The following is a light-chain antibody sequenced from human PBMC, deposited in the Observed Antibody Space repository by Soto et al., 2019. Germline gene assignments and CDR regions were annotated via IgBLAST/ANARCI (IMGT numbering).Light chain of an antibody. J-gene: IGLJ1*01. CDR2: EVN. V-gene: IGLV2-8*01. CDR3: SSYAGSSNV. Sequence: QSALTQPPSASGSPGQSVAISCTGNSRDVGGYNYVSWYQQHPGKAPKLMIYEVNNRPSGVPDRFSGSKSGNTASLTVSCLQAEDEADYYCSSYAGSSNVFGTGTKLTVL. CDR1: SRDVGGYNY.